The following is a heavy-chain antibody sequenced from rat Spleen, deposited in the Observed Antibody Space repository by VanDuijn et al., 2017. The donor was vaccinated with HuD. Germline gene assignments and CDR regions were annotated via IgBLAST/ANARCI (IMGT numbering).Heavy chain of an antibody. CDR1: GFTFSDYG. CDR2: ISYGDSFGHRST. D-gene: IGHD1-9*01. Sequence: EVQLVESGGGLVEPGRSLKLSCAASGFTFSDYGVAWVRQAPTAGLEWVATISYGDSFGHRSTYYRDSVKGRFTISRTNAKSTLSLQMDSRRSEDTATYYCARRHYGYTDYFDYWGQGVMVTVSS. J-gene: IGHJ2*01. CDR3: ARRHYGYTDYFDY. V-gene: IGHV5-29*01.